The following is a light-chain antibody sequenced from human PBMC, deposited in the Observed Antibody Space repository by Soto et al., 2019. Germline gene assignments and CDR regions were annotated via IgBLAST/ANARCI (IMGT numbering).Light chain of an antibody. Sequence: VMTLSPGTLSLSLGERGTLSCRASQSVSIHLAWYQQKPGQAPRLLIYDTPTRATGIPARFSGSGSGTEFTPTISSLQPEDVATYYCQQYNNLPLTFGQGTKVDI. J-gene: IGKJ1*01. V-gene: IGKV3-15*01. CDR3: QQYNNLPLT. CDR2: DTP. CDR1: QSVSIH.